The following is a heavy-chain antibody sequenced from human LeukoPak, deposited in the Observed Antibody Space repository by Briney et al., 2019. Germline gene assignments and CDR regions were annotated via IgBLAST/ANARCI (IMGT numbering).Heavy chain of an antibody. V-gene: IGHV3-21*01. CDR1: GFTFSIYS. D-gene: IGHD4-11*01. CDR3: ARVGTYSNLRGYYYHGMDV. Sequence: PGGSLRLSCAASGFTFSIYSMNWGRQAPGKGLEWVSSISSSSSYIYYADSVKGRFTISIDKAKNSLYLQMNSLRGEDTAVYYCARVGTYSNLRGYYYHGMDVWGQGTTVTVSS. J-gene: IGHJ6*02. CDR2: ISSSSSYI.